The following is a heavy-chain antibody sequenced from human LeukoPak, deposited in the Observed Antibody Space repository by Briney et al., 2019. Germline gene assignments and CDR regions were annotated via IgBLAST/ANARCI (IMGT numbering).Heavy chain of an antibody. D-gene: IGHD2-2*01. Sequence: ASVKVSCKVSGYTLTELSMHWVRQAPGKGLEWMGGFDPEDGETIYAQKFQGRVTMTEDTSTDTAYMELSSLRSEDTAVYYCATVKLGYCSSTSCYLGYWGQGTLVTVSS. V-gene: IGHV1-24*01. CDR2: FDPEDGET. CDR3: ATVKLGYCSSTSCYLGY. J-gene: IGHJ4*02. CDR1: GYTLTELS.